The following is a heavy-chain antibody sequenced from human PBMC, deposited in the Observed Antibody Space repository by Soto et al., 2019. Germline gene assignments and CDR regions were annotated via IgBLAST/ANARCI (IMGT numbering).Heavy chain of an antibody. Sequence: PGGSLRLSCAASGFTFSSYGMHWVRQAPGKGLEWVAVISYDGSNKYYADSVKGRFTISRDNSKNTLYLQMNSLRAEDTAVYYCAKKVRGSDLFDYWGQGTLVTVSS. D-gene: IGHD6-19*01. CDR2: ISYDGSNK. J-gene: IGHJ4*02. V-gene: IGHV3-30*18. CDR1: GFTFSSYG. CDR3: AKKVRGSDLFDY.